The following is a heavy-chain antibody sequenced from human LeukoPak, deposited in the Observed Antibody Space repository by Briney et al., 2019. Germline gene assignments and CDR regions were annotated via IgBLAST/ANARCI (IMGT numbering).Heavy chain of an antibody. CDR2: INHSGST. D-gene: IGHD6-6*01. CDR3: AARIAARPPNWFDP. V-gene: IGHV4-34*01. CDR1: GGSFSGYY. J-gene: IGHJ5*02. Sequence: SETLSLTCAVYGGSFSGYYWSWIRQPPGKGLEWIGEINHSGSTNYNPSLKSRVTISVDTSKNQFSLKLSSVTAADTAVYYCAARIAARPPNWFDPWGQGTLVTVSS.